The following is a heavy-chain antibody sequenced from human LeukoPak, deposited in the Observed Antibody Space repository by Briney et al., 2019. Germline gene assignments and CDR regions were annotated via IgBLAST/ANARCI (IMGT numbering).Heavy chain of an antibody. Sequence: ASVKVSCKASGYTFTSYGISWVRQAPGQGLEWMGWISAYNGNTDYAQKFQGRVTMTTDTSTNTAYMDLRSLRSDDTAVYYCAREARSHYMDVWGKGTTVTVSS. J-gene: IGHJ6*03. CDR3: AREARSHYMDV. CDR1: GYTFTSYG. V-gene: IGHV1-18*01. CDR2: ISAYNGNT. D-gene: IGHD6-13*01.